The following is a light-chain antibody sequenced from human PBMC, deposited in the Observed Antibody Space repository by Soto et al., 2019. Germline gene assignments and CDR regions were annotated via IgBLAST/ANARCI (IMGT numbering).Light chain of an antibody. Sequence: QSVLTQPASVSGSPGQSITISFTGTSSYVGGYDFVSWYQHHPGKAPKLMIYDVNNRPSGLSNRFSGSKSGNTASLTISGLQTEDEADYYCSSYTSTHTRVFGTGTKVTVL. V-gene: IGLV2-14*01. J-gene: IGLJ1*01. CDR3: SSYTSTHTRV. CDR2: DVN. CDR1: SSYVGGYDF.